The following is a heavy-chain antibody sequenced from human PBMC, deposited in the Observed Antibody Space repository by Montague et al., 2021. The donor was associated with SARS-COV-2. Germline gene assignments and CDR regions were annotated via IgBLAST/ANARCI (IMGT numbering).Heavy chain of an antibody. CDR1: GGSISSSY. D-gene: IGHD3-22*01. Sequence: SETLSLTCSVSGGSISSSYWSWIRQPSGKGLEWIGYIYHYGSAKYNPSLKSRVTISVDTSENEISLKLKSVTAADTAVYYCARDVPYDTLGPWGQGTLVTVSS. V-gene: IGHV4-59*01. CDR2: IYHYGSA. J-gene: IGHJ5*02. CDR3: ARDVPYDTLGP.